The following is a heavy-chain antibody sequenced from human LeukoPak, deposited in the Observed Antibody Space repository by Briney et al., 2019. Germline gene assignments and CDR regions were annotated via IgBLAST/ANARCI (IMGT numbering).Heavy chain of an antibody. D-gene: IGHD3-22*01. V-gene: IGHV4-39*01. CDR1: GGSISSSSYY. J-gene: IGHJ4*02. Sequence: SETLSLTCTVSGGSISSSSYYWGWLRQPPGTGLEWIGSIYYSGSTYYNPSLKSRVTISVDTSKNQFSLKLSSVTAADTAVYYCARSYYYDSSGYYEDYWGQGTLVTVSS. CDR3: ARSYYYDSSGYYEDY. CDR2: IYYSGST.